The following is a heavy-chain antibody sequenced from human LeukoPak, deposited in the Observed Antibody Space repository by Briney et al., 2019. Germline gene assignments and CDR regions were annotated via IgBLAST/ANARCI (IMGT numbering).Heavy chain of an antibody. J-gene: IGHJ4*02. CDR2: IFHSENT. CDR3: AREYLEYGSGNDYFDY. V-gene: IGHV4-38-2*02. Sequence: SSETLSLTCTVAGYSIRSGHYWCWSRQPPGKGLGRFCGIFHSENTYYNPSLKSRVTISLATSKNHFSLKVSSVTAAATAVYYCAREYLEYGSGNDYFDYWGQGTLVTVSS. D-gene: IGHD3-10*01. CDR1: GYSIRSGHY.